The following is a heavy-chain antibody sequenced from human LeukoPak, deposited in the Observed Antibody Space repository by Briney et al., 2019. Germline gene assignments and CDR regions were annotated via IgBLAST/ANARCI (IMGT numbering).Heavy chain of an antibody. CDR3: AKLATQGSKRYPYN. CDR2: VSTSGGST. D-gene: IGHD3-16*02. V-gene: IGHV3-23*01. J-gene: IGHJ4*02. Sequence: GGSLRLSCAASGFTFSSNSMRWVRQAPGKGLEWVSTVSTSGGSTYYADSVKDRFTISRDNSRNTLYLQMNSLTAEDTAVYYCAKLATQGSKRYPYNRGQGALVTVSS. CDR1: GFTFSSNS.